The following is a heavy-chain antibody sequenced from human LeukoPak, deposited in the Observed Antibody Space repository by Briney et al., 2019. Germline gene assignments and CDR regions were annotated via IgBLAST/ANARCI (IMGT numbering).Heavy chain of an antibody. D-gene: IGHD1-26*01. CDR3: ARPRAAVGATIDY. J-gene: IGHJ4*02. V-gene: IGHV5-51*01. Sequence: GESPKISCKASGYSFTSYWIGCVRQMPGKRLEWMGIIYPGDSDTRYSPYFQGQVTISADKSISTAYLQWNSLKASDTAIYYCARPRAAVGATIDYCGQGTLVTVSS. CDR2: IYPGDSDT. CDR1: GYSFTSYW.